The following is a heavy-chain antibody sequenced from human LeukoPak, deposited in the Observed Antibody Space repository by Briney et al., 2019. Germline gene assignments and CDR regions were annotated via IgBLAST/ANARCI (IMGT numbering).Heavy chain of an antibody. J-gene: IGHJ4*02. CDR1: GFTFSGSA. CDR3: TSYYDILTGYYPPLFDY. CDR2: IRSKANSYAT. Sequence: PGGSLRLSCAASGFTFSGSAMHWVRQASGKGLEWVGRIRSKANSYATAYAASVKGSFTISRDDSKNTAYLQMNSLKTEDTAVYYCTSYYDILTGYYPPLFDYWGQGTLVTVSS. D-gene: IGHD3-9*01. V-gene: IGHV3-73*01.